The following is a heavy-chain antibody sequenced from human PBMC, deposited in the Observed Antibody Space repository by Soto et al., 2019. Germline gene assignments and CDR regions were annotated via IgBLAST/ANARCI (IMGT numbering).Heavy chain of an antibody. J-gene: IGHJ4*02. D-gene: IGHD1-7*01. CDR3: ASDPQGEAGTTDY. V-gene: IGHV3-48*03. CDR2: ISSGGSTI. CDR1: GFTFSSYE. Sequence: HPGGSLRLSCAASGFTFSSYEMNWVRQAPGKGLEWVSYISSGGSTIYYADSVKGGFTISRDNPKHSLYLPLNTPRADDTAVYYCASDPQGEAGTTDYWGQGTLVTVSS.